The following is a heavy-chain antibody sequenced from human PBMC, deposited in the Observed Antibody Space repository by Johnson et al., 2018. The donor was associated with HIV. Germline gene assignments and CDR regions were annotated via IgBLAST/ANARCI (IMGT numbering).Heavy chain of an antibody. CDR3: AKDWDVVVTADDAFDI. J-gene: IGHJ3*02. D-gene: IGHD2-21*02. CDR1: GFTFDDYG. Sequence: VQVVESGGGVVRPGGSLRLSCAASGFTFDDYGMSWVRQAPGKGLEWVSGIHWNGGSTGYADSVKGRFTISRDNANNSLYLQMNSLRAEDTALYYCAKDWDVVVTADDAFDIWGQGTMVTVSS. V-gene: IGHV3-20*04. CDR2: IHWNGGST.